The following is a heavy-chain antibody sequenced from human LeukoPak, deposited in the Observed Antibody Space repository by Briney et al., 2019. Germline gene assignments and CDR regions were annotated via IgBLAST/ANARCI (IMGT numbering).Heavy chain of an antibody. CDR3: AKGLWGGQWLVGSAEY. V-gene: IGHV3-43*02. Sequence: GGSLRLSCAASGFTFDDYAMHWVRQAPGRGLEWVSLISGDGGRTYYADSVKGRFTISRDNSKNSLYLQMDSLTTDDTALYYCAKGLWGGQWLVGSAEYWGQGTLVAVSS. D-gene: IGHD6-19*01. CDR1: GFTFDDYA. J-gene: IGHJ4*02. CDR2: ISGDGGRT.